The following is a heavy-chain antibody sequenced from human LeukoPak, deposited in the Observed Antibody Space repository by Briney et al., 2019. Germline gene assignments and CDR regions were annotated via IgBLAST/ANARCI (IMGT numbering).Heavy chain of an antibody. J-gene: IGHJ4*02. CDR1: RYTFTGYY. CDR2: INLNSGGT. V-gene: IGHV1-2*02. Sequence: ASVKVSCKASRYTFTGYYMHCVRQAPGQGVEWMGWINLNSGGTNYAQKLQGRVTMTTDTSTSRAYMELRSLRSDDTAVYYCARGCQGYCDYWRQGTRDNVSS. CDR3: ARGCQGYCDY. D-gene: IGHD2-15*01.